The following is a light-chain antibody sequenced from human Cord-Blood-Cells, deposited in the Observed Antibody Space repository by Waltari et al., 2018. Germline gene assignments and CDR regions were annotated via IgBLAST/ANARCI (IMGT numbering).Light chain of an antibody. CDR3: SSYTSSSTYV. V-gene: IGLV2-14*01. CDR1: SSDVGGYNY. Sequence: QSALTQPASVSGSPGQSTTISCPGPSSDVGGYNYVSWYQQHPGKAPKLMIYEVSNRPSGVSNRFSGSKSGNTASLTISGLQAEDEADYYCSSYTSSSTYVFGTGTKVTVL. J-gene: IGLJ1*01. CDR2: EVS.